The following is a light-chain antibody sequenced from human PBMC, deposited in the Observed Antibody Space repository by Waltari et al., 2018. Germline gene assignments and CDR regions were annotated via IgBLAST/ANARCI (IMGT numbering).Light chain of an antibody. V-gene: IGLV2-8*01. CDR2: EVT. CDR3: SSYAHNNHFV. Sequence: QSVLTQPPSATGSPGQSVTISCTATNSDVGPYNYVYCYQQHPGKVHKLLIYEVTKRPSGVPDRFSGSKSGNTASLTVSGLQADDEADYYCSSYAHNNHFVFGTGTKVTVL. CDR1: NSDVGPYNY. J-gene: IGLJ1*01.